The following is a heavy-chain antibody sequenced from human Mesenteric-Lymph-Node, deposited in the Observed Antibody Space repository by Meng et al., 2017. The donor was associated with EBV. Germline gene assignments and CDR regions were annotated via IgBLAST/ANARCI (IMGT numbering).Heavy chain of an antibody. CDR1: GYTFSDYY. D-gene: IGHD3-3*01. CDR2: IYPKSGIN. V-gene: IGHV1-2*06. CDR3: ARDISGYYHLQG. J-gene: IGHJ4*02. Sequence: QVQLVQAGAEGKKPGASVNVACKGSGYTFSDYYIHWVRQAPGQGLEWMGRIYPKSGINHNALKFQGRITMTRDTSISTAYMELSGLRSDDTAVYFCARDISGYYHLQGWGQGTLVTVSS.